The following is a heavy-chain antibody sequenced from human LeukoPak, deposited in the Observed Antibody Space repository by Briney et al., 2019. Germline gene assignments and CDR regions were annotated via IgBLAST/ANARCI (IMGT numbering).Heavy chain of an antibody. Sequence: PSETLSLTCAVYGGSLSGYYRRWIRQPPGKGLEWIGEINHSGSTNYNPSLKSRLTISVDTSKNQFSLKLSSVTAADTAVYYCAIGDIVVVVAARRQGWFDPWGQGTLVTVSS. D-gene: IGHD2-15*01. CDR2: INHSGST. V-gene: IGHV4-34*01. CDR1: GGSLSGYY. CDR3: AIGDIVVVVAARRQGWFDP. J-gene: IGHJ5*02.